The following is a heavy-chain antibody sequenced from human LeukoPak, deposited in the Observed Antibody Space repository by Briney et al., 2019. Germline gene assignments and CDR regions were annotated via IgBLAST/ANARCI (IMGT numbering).Heavy chain of an antibody. Sequence: KPSETLSLTCAVYSGSFSGYYWSWIRQPPGKGLEWIGEINHSGSTNYNPSLKSRVTISVDTSKNQFSLKLSSVTAADTAVYYCARGPGLPPRYFDPWGQGTLVTVSS. CDR2: INHSGST. CDR1: SGSFSGYY. CDR3: ARGPGLPPRYFDP. V-gene: IGHV4-34*01. D-gene: IGHD1-1*01. J-gene: IGHJ5*02.